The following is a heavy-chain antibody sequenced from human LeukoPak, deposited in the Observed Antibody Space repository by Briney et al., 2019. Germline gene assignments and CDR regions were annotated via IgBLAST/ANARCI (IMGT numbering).Heavy chain of an antibody. CDR3: ARGAVYYDSSGYSGDY. CDR1: GYTFTSYG. CDR2: ISAYNGNT. V-gene: IGHV1-18*01. Sequence: GASVKVSCKASGYTFTSYGISWVRQAPGQGLEWMGWISAYNGNTNYAQKLQGRVTMTTDTSTSTAYMELRSLRSDDTAVYYCARGAVYYDSSGYSGDYWGQGTLVTVSS. D-gene: IGHD3-22*01. J-gene: IGHJ4*02.